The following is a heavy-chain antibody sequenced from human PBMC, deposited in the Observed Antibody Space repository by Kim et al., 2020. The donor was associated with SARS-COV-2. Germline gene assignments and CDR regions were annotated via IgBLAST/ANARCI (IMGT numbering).Heavy chain of an antibody. CDR2: IYSGGST. V-gene: IGHV3-53*01. CDR3: ARDVLGLARAPVRGDPS. J-gene: IGHJ4*02. Sequence: GGSLRLSCAASGFTVSSNYMSWVRQAPGKGLEWVSVIYSGGSTYDADSVKGRFTISRDNSKNTLYFQMNSLRAEDTAVYYCARDVLGLARAPVRGDPSWGQGTLVTVSS. CDR1: GFTVSSNY. D-gene: IGHD3-10*01.